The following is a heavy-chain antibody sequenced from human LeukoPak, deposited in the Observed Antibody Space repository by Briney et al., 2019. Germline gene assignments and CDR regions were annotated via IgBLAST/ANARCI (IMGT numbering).Heavy chain of an antibody. J-gene: IGHJ4*02. CDR2: INHSGST. D-gene: IGHD5-18*01. CDR3: ARELRGYSYGSVDY. Sequence: ETSETLSLTCAVYGGSFSGYYWSWIRQPPGKGLEWIGEINHSGSTNYNPSLKSRVTISVDTSKNQFSLKLSSVTAADTAVYYCARELRGYSYGSVDYWGQRTLVTVSS. V-gene: IGHV4-34*01. CDR1: GGSFSGYY.